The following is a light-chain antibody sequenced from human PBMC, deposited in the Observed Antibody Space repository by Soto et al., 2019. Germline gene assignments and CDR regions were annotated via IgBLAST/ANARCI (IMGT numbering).Light chain of an antibody. V-gene: IGKV3-20*01. Sequence: EIVLTQSPGTLSLSPGERATLSYRASQSVSNNYLAWYQQKPGQAPRLLIYAASRRATGIPDRFSGSGSGTDFTLTISRLEPEDFAVYYCQQYGSSPWTFGQGTKVDIK. CDR3: QQYGSSPWT. CDR1: QSVSNNY. CDR2: AAS. J-gene: IGKJ1*01.